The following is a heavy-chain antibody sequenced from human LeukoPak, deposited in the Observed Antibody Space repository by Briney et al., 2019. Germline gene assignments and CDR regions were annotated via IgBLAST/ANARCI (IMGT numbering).Heavy chain of an antibody. D-gene: IGHD3-3*01. CDR3: AREETGYDFWSGDAFDI. CDR1: GFTFSSYG. V-gene: IGHV3-33*01. Sequence: PGRPLRLSCAASGFTFSSYGMHWVRQAPGKGLEWVAVIWYDGSNKYYADSVKGRFTISRDNSKNTLYLQMNSLRAEDTAVYYCAREETGYDFWSGDAFDIWGQGTMVTVSS. CDR2: IWYDGSNK. J-gene: IGHJ3*02.